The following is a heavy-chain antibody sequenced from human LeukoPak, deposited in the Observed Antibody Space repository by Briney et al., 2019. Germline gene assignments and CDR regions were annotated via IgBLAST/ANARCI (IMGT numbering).Heavy chain of an antibody. CDR1: GFTFSSYS. CDR3: ARAEQREDAFDI. D-gene: IGHD1/OR15-1a*01. Sequence: PGGSLRLSCAASGFTFSSYSMNWVPQAPGQGLECFSSISRSSSYRYVADSVKHRFTISRDNAENSLYLQMNSRGAEDTAVYYCARAEQREDAFDIWGQGTMVTVSS. CDR2: ISRSSSYR. J-gene: IGHJ3*02. V-gene: IGHV3-21*04.